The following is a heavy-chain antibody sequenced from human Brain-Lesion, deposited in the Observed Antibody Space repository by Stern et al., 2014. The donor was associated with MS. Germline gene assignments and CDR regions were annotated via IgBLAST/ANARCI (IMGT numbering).Heavy chain of an antibody. D-gene: IGHD3-3*01. CDR1: GYIFTRYY. Sequence: QVQLVQSGAEVKKPGASVKVSCKPSGYIFTRYYIHWVRQAPGQGLEWMAWINPNTGGTKYAQNFQARVTMSRDTSISTDYVELSSLTSDDTAVYYCARDQRGITIFGVVTDYYYLGMDVWGQGTTVTVSS. J-gene: IGHJ6*02. CDR2: INPNTGGT. V-gene: IGHV1-2*02. CDR3: ARDQRGITIFGVVTDYYYLGMDV.